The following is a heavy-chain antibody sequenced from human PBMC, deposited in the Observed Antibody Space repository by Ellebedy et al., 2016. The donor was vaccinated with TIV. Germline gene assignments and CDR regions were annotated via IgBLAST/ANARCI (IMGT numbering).Heavy chain of an antibody. D-gene: IGHD2-15*01. CDR1: GGTFSSYD. V-gene: IGHV1-69*13. J-gene: IGHJ6*02. CDR2: IIPIFGTA. CDR3: ARDWVDNYYYYYGMDV. Sequence: ASVKVSCKASGGTFSSYDISWVRQAPGQGLEWMGGIIPIFGTANYAQKFQGRVTITADESTTTAYMELSSLRSEDTAVYYCARDWVDNYYYYYGMDVWGQGTTVTVPS.